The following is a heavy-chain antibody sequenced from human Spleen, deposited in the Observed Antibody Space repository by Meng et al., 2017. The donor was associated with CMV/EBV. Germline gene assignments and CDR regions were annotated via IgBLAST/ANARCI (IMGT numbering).Heavy chain of an antibody. CDR2: ISSSGKMT. Sequence: GESLKISCAATGFTFSRFEMNWVRQAPGKGLEWVSYISSSGKMTYYSDSVKGRFTISRDNAKKSLYLQMNSLRDEDTAVYYCARVRFGGVIVSDYWGQGTLVTVSS. V-gene: IGHV3-48*03. D-gene: IGHD3-16*02. CDR1: GFTFSRFE. J-gene: IGHJ4*02. CDR3: ARVRFGGVIVSDY.